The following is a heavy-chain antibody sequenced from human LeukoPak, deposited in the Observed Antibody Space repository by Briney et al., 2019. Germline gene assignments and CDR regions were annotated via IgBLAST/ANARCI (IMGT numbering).Heavy chain of an antibody. CDR2: IYHSGST. J-gene: IGHJ3*02. Sequence: SETLSLTCTVSGGSISSGDYYWSWIRQPPGKGLEWIGSIYHSGSTYYNPSLKSRVTISVDTSKNQFSLKLSSVTAADTAVYYCARLLTGDAFDIWGQGTMVTVSS. V-gene: IGHV4-39*07. D-gene: IGHD7-27*01. CDR1: GGSISSGDYY. CDR3: ARLLTGDAFDI.